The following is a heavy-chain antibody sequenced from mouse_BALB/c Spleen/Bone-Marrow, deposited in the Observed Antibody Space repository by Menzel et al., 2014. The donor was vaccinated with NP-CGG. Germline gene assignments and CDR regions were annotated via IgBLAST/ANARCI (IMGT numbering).Heavy chain of an antibody. Sequence: EVKLVESGGGLVQPGGSLKLSCATSGFTFSDYYMYWVRQTPEKRLEWVAYISNGGGSTYYPDTVKGRFTISRDNAKNTLYLQMSRLKFEDTAMYYCARQGIYYGYDPFAYWGQGTLVTVS. CDR2: ISNGGGST. CDR3: ARQGIYYGYDPFAY. J-gene: IGHJ3*01. CDR1: GFTFSDYY. V-gene: IGHV5-12*02. D-gene: IGHD2-2*01.